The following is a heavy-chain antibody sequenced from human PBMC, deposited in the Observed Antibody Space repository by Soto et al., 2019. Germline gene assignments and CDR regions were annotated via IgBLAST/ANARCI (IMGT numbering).Heavy chain of an antibody. Sequence: GGSLRLSCAASGFTFSSYAMHWVRQAPGKGLEWVAVISYDGSNKYYADSVKGRFTISRDNSKNTLYLQMNSLRAEDTAVYYCXRETMTVVVFTTRGFDYWGQGTLVTVSS. J-gene: IGHJ4*02. CDR2: ISYDGSNK. D-gene: IGHD3-22*01. CDR3: XRETMTVVVFTTRGFDY. CDR1: GFTFSSYA. V-gene: IGHV3-30-3*01.